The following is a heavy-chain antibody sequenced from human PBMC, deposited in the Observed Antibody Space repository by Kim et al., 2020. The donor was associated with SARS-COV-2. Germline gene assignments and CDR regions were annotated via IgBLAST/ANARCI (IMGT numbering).Heavy chain of an antibody. J-gene: IGHJ4*02. CDR1: GFTFSSYA. CDR3: AKAVGLRFLEWLLNFDY. Sequence: GGSLRLSCAASGFTFSSYAMSWVRQAPGKGLEWVSAISGSGGSTYYADSVKGRFTISRDNSKNTLYLQMNSLRAEDTAVYYCAKAVGLRFLEWLLNFDYWGQGTLVTVSS. CDR2: ISGSGGST. V-gene: IGHV3-23*01. D-gene: IGHD3-3*01.